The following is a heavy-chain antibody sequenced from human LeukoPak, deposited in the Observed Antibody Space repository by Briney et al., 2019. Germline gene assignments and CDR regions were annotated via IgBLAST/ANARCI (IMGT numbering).Heavy chain of an antibody. D-gene: IGHD3-22*01. V-gene: IGHV5-51*01. CDR1: GYSFTSYW. CDR2: IYPGDSDT. Sequence: GESLKISCKGSGYSFTSYWIGWVRQMPGKGLEWMGIIYPGDSDTSYSPSFQGQVTISADKSISTAYLQWSSLKASDTAMYYCASASYYYDSSGYYSYWGQGTLVTVSS. J-gene: IGHJ4*02. CDR3: ASASYYYDSSGYYSY.